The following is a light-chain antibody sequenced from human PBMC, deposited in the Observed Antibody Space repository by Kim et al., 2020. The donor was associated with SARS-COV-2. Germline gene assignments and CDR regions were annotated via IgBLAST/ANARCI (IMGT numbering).Light chain of an antibody. J-gene: IGLJ1*01. V-gene: IGLV2-23*02. Sequence: QSALTQPASVSGSPGQSITISCTGTSSDVGSYNLVSWYQQHPGKAPQLMIYEVPKRPSGISDRFSGSKSGNTASLTISGLQAEDEADYYGCSFAGSRAYVFGTGTKVTVL. CDR2: EVP. CDR1: SSDVGSYNL. CDR3: CSFAGSRAYV.